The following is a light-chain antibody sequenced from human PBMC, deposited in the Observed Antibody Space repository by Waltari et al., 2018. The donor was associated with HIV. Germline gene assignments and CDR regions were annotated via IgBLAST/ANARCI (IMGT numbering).Light chain of an antibody. CDR2: EVS. Sequence: QSALTQPPPASGSPGQSVTISCTGHSSDVGGYNYVSWYQQHPGKAPKLMIYEVSQRPSGVPDRFSGSKSGNTASLTVSGLQAEDEADYYCSSYAGSNNLVFGGGTKLTVL. V-gene: IGLV2-8*01. CDR3: SSYAGSNNLV. J-gene: IGLJ2*01. CDR1: SSDVGGYNY.